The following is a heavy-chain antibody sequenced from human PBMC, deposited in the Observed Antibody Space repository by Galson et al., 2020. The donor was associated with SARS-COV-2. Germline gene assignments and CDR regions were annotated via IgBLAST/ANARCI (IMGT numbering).Heavy chain of an antibody. CDR1: GGSFSSYS. CDR3: ARGHRGVVPSPVLGLGPFYSYYYMDV. V-gene: IGHV4-34*01. Sequence: SEPLSLTCAVYGGSFSSYSWTWIRQPPGKGLEWIGEINVGGNPNSSPSLRSRVTVSVDTSKNQFSLNLRSVTAADTAVYYCARGHRGVVPSPVLGLGPFYSYYYMDVWSKGTTVTVSS. D-gene: IGHD3-16*01. CDR2: INVGGNP. J-gene: IGHJ6*03.